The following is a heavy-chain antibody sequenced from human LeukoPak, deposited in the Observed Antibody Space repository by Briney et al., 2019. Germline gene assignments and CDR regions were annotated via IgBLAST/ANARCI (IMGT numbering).Heavy chain of an antibody. V-gene: IGHV3-48*01. CDR1: GFTFSDYS. D-gene: IGHD1-1*01. Sequence: GGSLRLSCAASGFTFSDYSMNWVRQAPGKGLEWISYIGIDSGNTNYADSVKGRFTTSGDKAKNSLYLQMNSLRVEDTAVYYCARDYKYSFDNWGQGTLVTVSS. CDR2: IGIDSGNT. J-gene: IGHJ4*02. CDR3: ARDYKYSFDN.